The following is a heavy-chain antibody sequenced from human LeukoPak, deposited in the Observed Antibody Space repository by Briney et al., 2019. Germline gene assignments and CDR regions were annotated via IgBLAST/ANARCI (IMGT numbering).Heavy chain of an antibody. Sequence: ASVKVSCKASGGTFSSYAISWVRQAPGQGLEWMGGIIPIFGTANYAQKFQGRVTITTDESTSTAYMELSSLRSEDTAAYYCARDFSYYDSSGLFDPWGQGTLVTVSS. CDR3: ARDFSYYDSSGLFDP. CDR1: GGTFSSYA. V-gene: IGHV1-69*05. D-gene: IGHD3-22*01. J-gene: IGHJ5*02. CDR2: IIPIFGTA.